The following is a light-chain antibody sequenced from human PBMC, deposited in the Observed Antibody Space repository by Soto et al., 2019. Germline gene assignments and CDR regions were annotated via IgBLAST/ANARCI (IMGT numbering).Light chain of an antibody. CDR3: RQSYSTLSIT. CDR2: AAS. J-gene: IGKJ5*01. V-gene: IGKV1-39*01. CDR1: ESISRH. Sequence: DIQMTQSPSSLSASVGDRVTITCRASESISRHLNWYPQNPGKAPNLLIYAASSLQNGTPSRFSGSESGTDFTLAISNLRPEDFATYYCRQSYSTLSITFRQGTRLEIK.